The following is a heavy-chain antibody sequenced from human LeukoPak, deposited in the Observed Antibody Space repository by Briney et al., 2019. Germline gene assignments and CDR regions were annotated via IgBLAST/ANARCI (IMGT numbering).Heavy chain of an antibody. CDR2: IYYGGST. V-gene: IGHV4-39*01. Sequence: SETLSLTCTVSGGSISSSSYYWGWIRQPPGKGLEWIGSIYYGGSTYYNPSLKSRVTISVDTSKNQFSLKLSSVTAADTAVYYCARARPYGDYCFDYWGQGTLVTVSS. CDR3: ARARPYGDYCFDY. CDR1: GGSISSSSYY. D-gene: IGHD4-17*01. J-gene: IGHJ4*02.